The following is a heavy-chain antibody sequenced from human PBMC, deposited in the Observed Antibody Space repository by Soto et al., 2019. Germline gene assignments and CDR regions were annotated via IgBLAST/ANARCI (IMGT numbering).Heavy chain of an antibody. Sequence: EVQLLQSGGGLVQPGGSLRLSCTASGFIYSIYAMAWVRQALGKGLEWVSAISGSGGETYYADSVKGRFTISRDNSKNTVYLQMTNLRAEDTAVYYCAKEIAVAVATPPEYWGQGTLVTVSS. D-gene: IGHD5-12*01. CDR3: AKEIAVAVATPPEY. CDR1: GFIYSIYA. CDR2: ISGSGGET. V-gene: IGHV3-23*01. J-gene: IGHJ4*02.